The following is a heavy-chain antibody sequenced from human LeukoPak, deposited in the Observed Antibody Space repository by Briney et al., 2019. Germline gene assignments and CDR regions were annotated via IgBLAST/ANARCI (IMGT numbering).Heavy chain of an antibody. D-gene: IGHD3-22*01. J-gene: IGHJ4*02. Sequence: SETLSLTCTVSGGSISSSSYYWGWIRQPPGKGLEWIGSIYYSGSTYYNPSLKSRVTISVDTSKNQFSLKLSSVTAADTAVYYCARGDTLDYYDSSGYYSYFDYWGQGTLVTVSS. V-gene: IGHV4-39*07. CDR1: GGSISSSSYY. CDR3: ARGDTLDYYDSSGYYSYFDY. CDR2: IYYSGST.